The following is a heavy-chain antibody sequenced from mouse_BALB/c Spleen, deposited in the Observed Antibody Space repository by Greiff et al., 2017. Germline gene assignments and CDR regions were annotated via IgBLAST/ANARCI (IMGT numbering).Heavy chain of an antibody. V-gene: IGHV5-6-5*01. CDR1: GFTFSSYA. D-gene: IGHD2-4*01. CDR2: ISSGGST. Sequence: EVQLVESGGGLVKPGGSLKLSCAASGFTFSSYAMSWVRQTPEKRLEWVASISSGGSTYYPDSVKGRFTISRDNARNILYLQMSSLRSEDTAMYYCARGRSTMITPGGYFDYWGQGTTLTVSS. CDR3: ARGRSTMITPGGYFDY. J-gene: IGHJ2*01.